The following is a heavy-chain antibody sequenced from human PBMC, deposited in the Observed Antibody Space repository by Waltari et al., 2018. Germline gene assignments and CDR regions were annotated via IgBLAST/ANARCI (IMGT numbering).Heavy chain of an antibody. J-gene: IGHJ6*02. CDR1: GFSLSTSGVG. Sequence: QITLKESGPTLVTPTQTLTLTCTFSGFSLSTSGVGVGWIRQPQATALEWLALIYWNDDKRYSPSLKSRLTITKDTSKNQVVLTMTNMDPVDTATYYCAHRPGRDCSSTSCEYYYYGMDVWGQGTTVTVSS. CDR2: IYWNDDK. D-gene: IGHD2-2*01. V-gene: IGHV2-5*01. CDR3: AHRPGRDCSSTSCEYYYYGMDV.